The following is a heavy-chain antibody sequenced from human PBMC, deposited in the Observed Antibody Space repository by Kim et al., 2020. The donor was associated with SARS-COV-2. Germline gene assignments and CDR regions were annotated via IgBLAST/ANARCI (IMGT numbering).Heavy chain of an antibody. CDR3: ARDMNPTVYDY. D-gene: IGHD4-4*01. V-gene: IGHV1-3*01. J-gene: IGHJ4*02. Sequence: KYSQKVQGRVTITRDTSANTAYRDLRSLTFEDTAIYYCARDMNPTVYDYWGQGTLVTVSS.